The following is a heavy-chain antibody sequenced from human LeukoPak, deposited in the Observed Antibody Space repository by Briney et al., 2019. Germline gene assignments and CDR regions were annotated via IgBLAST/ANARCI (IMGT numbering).Heavy chain of an antibody. Sequence: GGSLRLSCAAYGFTFGSYWMSWVRQTPGKGLEWVANIKQDGSEKYYVDSVKGRFTISRDNAKNSLYLQMNSLRAEDTAVYYCARGGCSGGSCYWGQGTLVTVSS. CDR3: ARGGCSGGSCY. V-gene: IGHV3-7*01. CDR1: GFTFGSYW. CDR2: IKQDGSEK. D-gene: IGHD2-15*01. J-gene: IGHJ4*02.